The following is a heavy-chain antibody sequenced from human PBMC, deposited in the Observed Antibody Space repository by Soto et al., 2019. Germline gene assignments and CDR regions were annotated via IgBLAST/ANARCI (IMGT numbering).Heavy chain of an antibody. CDR2: ISGSGTTI. D-gene: IGHD3-22*01. CDR3: ARGGSRLTMIDFMDI. V-gene: IGHV3-48*03. J-gene: IGHJ6*02. CDR1: GFTFSTFE. Sequence: RRLSCAASGFTFSTFEMNWVRQAPGKGLEWISYISGSGTTIHYADSVKGRFTISRDNAKNSLFLHMNRLRAEDTAVYYCARGGSRLTMIDFMDIWGQGTTVTVSS.